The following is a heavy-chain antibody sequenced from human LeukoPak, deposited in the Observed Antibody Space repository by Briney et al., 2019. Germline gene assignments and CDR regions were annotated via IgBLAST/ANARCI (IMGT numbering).Heavy chain of an antibody. CDR2: TSSSSSYI. J-gene: IGHJ4*02. CDR3: ARRRGHGGRYYFDY. CDR1: GFTFSSYS. D-gene: IGHD4-17*01. V-gene: IGHV3-21*04. Sequence: PGGSLRLSCAASGFTFSSYSMNWVRQAPGKGLEWVSSTSSSSSYIYYADSVKGRFTISRDNAKNSLYLQMNSLRAEDTALYHCARRRGHGGRYYFDYWGQGTLVTVSS.